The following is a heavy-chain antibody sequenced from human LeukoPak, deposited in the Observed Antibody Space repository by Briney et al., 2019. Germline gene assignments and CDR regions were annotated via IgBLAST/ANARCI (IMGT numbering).Heavy chain of an antibody. CDR3: ARLGELSPTTVDY. J-gene: IGHJ4*02. D-gene: IGHD3-16*02. CDR2: IDPSDSYT. CDR1: GYSFTSYW. Sequence: EESLKISCKGSGYSFTSYWISWVRQMPGKGLEWMGRIDPSDSYTNYSPSFQGHVTISADKSISTAYLQWSSLKASDTAMYYCARLGELSPTTVDYWGQGTLVTVSS. V-gene: IGHV5-10-1*01.